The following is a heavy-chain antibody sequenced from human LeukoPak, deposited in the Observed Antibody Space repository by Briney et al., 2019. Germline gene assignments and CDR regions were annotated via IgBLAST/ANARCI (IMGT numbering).Heavy chain of an antibody. CDR1: GGSFSGYY. Sequence: PSETLSLTCAVYGGSFSGYYWSWIRQPPGKGLEWIGEINHSGSTNYNPSLKGRVTISVDTSKNQFSLKLSSVTAADTAVYYCARGPGYCSSTSCHGYWGQGTLVTVSS. D-gene: IGHD2-2*01. CDR3: ARGPGYCSSTSCHGY. V-gene: IGHV4-34*01. J-gene: IGHJ4*02. CDR2: INHSGST.